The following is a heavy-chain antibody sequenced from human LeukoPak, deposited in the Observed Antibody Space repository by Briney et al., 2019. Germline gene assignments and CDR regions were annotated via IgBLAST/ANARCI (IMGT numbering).Heavy chain of an antibody. Sequence: GGSLRLSCAASGFTVSSNYMSWVRQAPGKGLEWVSVIYSGGSTYCADSVKGRFTISRDSSKNTLHLQMNSLRAEDTAVYYCARVTTLGARIIDYWGQGTLVTVSS. J-gene: IGHJ4*02. CDR2: IYSGGST. CDR1: GFTVSSNY. V-gene: IGHV3-66*02. CDR3: ARVTTLGARIIDY. D-gene: IGHD1-26*01.